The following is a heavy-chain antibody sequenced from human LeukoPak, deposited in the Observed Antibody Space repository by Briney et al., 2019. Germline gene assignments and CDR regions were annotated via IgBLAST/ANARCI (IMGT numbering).Heavy chain of an antibody. J-gene: IGHJ5*02. Sequence: GGSLRLSCAASGFTFSSYAMSWVRQAPGKGLEWVSAISGSGGSTYYADSVKGRFTISRDNSKNTLYLQMNSLRAEDTAVYYCAKDWAHAYSSSPDWFDPWGQGTLVTVSS. V-gene: IGHV3-23*01. D-gene: IGHD6-6*01. CDR1: GFTFSSYA. CDR3: AKDWAHAYSSSPDWFDP. CDR2: ISGSGGST.